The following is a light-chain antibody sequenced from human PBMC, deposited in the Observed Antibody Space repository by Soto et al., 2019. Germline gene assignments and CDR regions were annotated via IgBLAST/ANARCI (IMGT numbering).Light chain of an antibody. J-gene: IGKJ4*01. CDR2: GAS. CDR1: QSVSSNY. CDR3: QQYGSSPRALT. Sequence: EIVLTQSPGTLSLSPGERATLSCRASQSVSSNYLAWYQQKPGQAPRLLIYGASGRATGIPDRFSGSGSGTDFTLTISRLEPEDFAVYYCQQYGSSPRALTFGGGTKVDIK. V-gene: IGKV3-20*01.